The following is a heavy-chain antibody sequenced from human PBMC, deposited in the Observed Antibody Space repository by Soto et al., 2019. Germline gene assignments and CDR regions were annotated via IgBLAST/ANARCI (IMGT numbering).Heavy chain of an antibody. V-gene: IGHV3-33*01. CDR2: IWYDGSNK. D-gene: IGHD4-17*01. Sequence: QVQLVESGGGVVQPGRSLRLSCAASGFTFSSYGMHWVRQAPGKGLEWVAVIWYDGSNKYYADSVKGRFTISRDNSKNTLYLQMNSLRAEDTAVYYCARNDYGDQGVTFDYWGQGTLVTVSS. CDR1: GFTFSSYG. J-gene: IGHJ4*02. CDR3: ARNDYGDQGVTFDY.